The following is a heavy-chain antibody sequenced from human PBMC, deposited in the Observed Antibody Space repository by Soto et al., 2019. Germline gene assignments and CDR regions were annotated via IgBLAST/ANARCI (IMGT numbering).Heavy chain of an antibody. V-gene: IGHV4-34*01. CDR3: AREARIAVAGTPLDY. CDR1: GGSFSGYY. D-gene: IGHD6-19*01. J-gene: IGHJ4*02. Sequence: SQTLSLTCAVYGGSFSGYYWSWIRQPPGKGLEWIGEINHSGSTNNNPSLKSRVTISVDTSKNQFSLTLSSVTAADTAVYYCAREARIAVAGTPLDYWGQGTLVTVSS. CDR2: INHSGST.